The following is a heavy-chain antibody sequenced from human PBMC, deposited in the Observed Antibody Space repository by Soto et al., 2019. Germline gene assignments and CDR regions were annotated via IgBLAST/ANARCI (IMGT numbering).Heavy chain of an antibody. CDR3: ASLPATSDFDY. CDR2: IYHSGST. J-gene: IGHJ4*02. Sequence: SETLSLTCAVSGGSISSSNWWSWVRQPPGKGLEWIGEIYHSGSTNYNPSLKSRVTISVDKSKNQFSLKLSSVTAADTTVYYCASLPATSDFDYWGQGTLVTVSS. D-gene: IGHD2-2*01. V-gene: IGHV4-4*02. CDR1: GGSISSSNW.